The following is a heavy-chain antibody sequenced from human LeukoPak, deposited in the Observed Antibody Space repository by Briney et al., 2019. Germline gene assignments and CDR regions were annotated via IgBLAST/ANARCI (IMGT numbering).Heavy chain of an antibody. CDR1: GFTFSNYA. V-gene: IGHV3-30*04. CDR3: ARGADHGGSYYPD. J-gene: IGHJ4*02. CDR2: ISYDASNE. D-gene: IGHD3-10*01. Sequence: GGSLRLSCAASGFTFSNYAVHWVRQAPGKGLEWVAVISYDASNEYYTDSVRGRFTISRDNSKNTLYLQMNSLRAEDTAVYYCARGADHGGSYYPDWGQGTRVTVSS.